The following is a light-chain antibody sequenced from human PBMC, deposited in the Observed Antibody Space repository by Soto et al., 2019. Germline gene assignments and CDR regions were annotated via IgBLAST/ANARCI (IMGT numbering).Light chain of an antibody. J-gene: IGKJ1*01. V-gene: IGKV1-5*01. CDR2: DAS. CDR3: QQYNSYST. CDR1: QSISSW. Sequence: DIQMTQSPSTLSASVGDIVTITCRASQSISSWLAWYQQKPGKAPKLLIYDASSLESGVPSRFSGSGSGTEFTLTISSLQPDDFATYYCQQYNSYSTFGHGTKVDIK.